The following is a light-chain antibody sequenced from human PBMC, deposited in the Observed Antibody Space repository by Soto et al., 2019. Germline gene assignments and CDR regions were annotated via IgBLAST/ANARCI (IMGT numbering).Light chain of an antibody. CDR2: QAS. Sequence: DIPMTQSPSTLSASVGDRVTITCRASQSISHWLAWYQQKPGKAPTVLISQASSLESGVPSRFSGSGSGTEFSLTISSLQPDDFATYYCQQYSRYSITFGGGTRVEMK. CDR1: QSISHW. CDR3: QQYSRYSIT. V-gene: IGKV1-5*03. J-gene: IGKJ4*01.